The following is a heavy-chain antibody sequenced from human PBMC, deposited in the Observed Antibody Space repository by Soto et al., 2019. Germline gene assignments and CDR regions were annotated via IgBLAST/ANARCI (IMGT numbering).Heavy chain of an antibody. J-gene: IGHJ4*02. D-gene: IGHD6-13*01. V-gene: IGHV4-30-2*01. Sequence: SETLSLTCAVSGGSISSGGYSWSWIRQPPGKGLEWIGYIYHSGSTYYNPSLKSRVTISVDRSKNQFSLKLSSVTAADTAVYYCAREGAEGSSWPYYFGYWGQGTLVTVSS. CDR2: IYHSGST. CDR3: AREGAEGSSWPYYFGY. CDR1: GGSISSGGYS.